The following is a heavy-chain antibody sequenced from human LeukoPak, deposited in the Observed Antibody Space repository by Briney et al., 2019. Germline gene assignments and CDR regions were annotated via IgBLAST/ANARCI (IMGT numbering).Heavy chain of an antibody. J-gene: IGHJ4*02. D-gene: IGHD1-14*01. V-gene: IGHV3-30*03. CDR2: MSYEGSNK. CDR3: ARDGPTSPAYYADY. Sequence: GGSLRLSCAASGLSFSTYGMHWVRQAPGKGLEWVAFMSYEGSNKYYAASVKGPFPISRDNSKNTLYLQMNSLRAEDMAVYFCARDGPTSPAYYADYGGEGTLVTVPS. CDR1: GLSFSTYG.